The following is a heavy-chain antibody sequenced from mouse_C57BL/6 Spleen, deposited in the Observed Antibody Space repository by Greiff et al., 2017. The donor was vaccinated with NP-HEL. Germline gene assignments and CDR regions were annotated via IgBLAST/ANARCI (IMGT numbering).Heavy chain of an antibody. D-gene: IGHD2-2*01. CDR2: INSDGGST. CDR3: ARHSALWLRYFDV. CDR1: EYEFPSHD. Sequence: DVKLVESGGGLVQPGESLKLSCESNEYEFPSHDMSWVRKTPEKRLELVAAINSDGGSTYYPDTMERRFIISRDNTKKTLYLQMSRLRSEDTALYYCARHSALWLRYFDVWGTGTTVTVSS. J-gene: IGHJ1*03. V-gene: IGHV5-2*01.